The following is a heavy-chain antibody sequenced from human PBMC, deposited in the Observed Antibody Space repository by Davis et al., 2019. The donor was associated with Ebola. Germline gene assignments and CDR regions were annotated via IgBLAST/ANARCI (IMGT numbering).Heavy chain of an antibody. CDR2: LDYSVNT. J-gene: IGHJ5*02. CDR3: ASMTIFGVAINWVET. CDR1: GDSISSSSHY. D-gene: IGHD3-3*01. V-gene: IGHV4-39*01. Sequence: MPSETLSLTCSVSGDSISSSSHYWGWVRQPPGKGLEWIGSLDYSVNTYDNPSLKSRLTLSVDTSRNQFSLKLRSVTAADTAVYYCASMTIFGVAINWVETWGQGTMVTVSS.